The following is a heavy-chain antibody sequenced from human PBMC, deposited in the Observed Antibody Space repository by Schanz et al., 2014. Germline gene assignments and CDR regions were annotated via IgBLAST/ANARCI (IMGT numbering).Heavy chain of an antibody. CDR3: TRMSLRRGDYGGLDV. V-gene: IGHV4-59*08. J-gene: IGHJ6*02. CDR2: IYGGGST. D-gene: IGHD3-10*01. Sequence: QVQLQESGPGLVRPSETLSLTCTVSGVSISSFYWSWIRQSPGQGLEYFGYIYGGGSTSYNPSFKSRVTMPFDTSRKAFPLKPSSVTAADTAVYYCTRMSLRRGDYGGLDVWGQGTTVTGSS. CDR1: GVSISSFY.